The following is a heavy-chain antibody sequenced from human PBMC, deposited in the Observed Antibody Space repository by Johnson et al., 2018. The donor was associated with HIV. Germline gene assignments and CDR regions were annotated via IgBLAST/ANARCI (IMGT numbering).Heavy chain of an antibody. J-gene: IGHJ3*02. V-gene: IGHV3-33*06. CDR3: AKDRGLSPPGDAFDI. D-gene: IGHD3/OR15-3a*01. CDR1: GFTFSSYG. CDR2: IWYDGSNK. Sequence: QVQLVESGGGVVQPGGSLRLSCAASGFTFSSYGMPWVRQAPGKGLEWVAVIWYDGSNKYYADSVKGRLTSSRDNSKNTLYLQMNNLRAEDTALYYCAKDRGLSPPGDAFDIWGQGTMVTVSS.